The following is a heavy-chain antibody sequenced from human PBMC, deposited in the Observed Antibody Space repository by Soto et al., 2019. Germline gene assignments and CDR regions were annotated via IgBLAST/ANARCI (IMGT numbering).Heavy chain of an antibody. CDR2: ITGTGDTT. J-gene: IGHJ5*02. Sequence: GGSLRLSCVASGFTLSSYAMAWVRQAPGKGLEWVSSITGTGDTTYYADSVKGRFTVSRDNSKNTLFLQVSSLRAEDTAIYYCAKQYNWTPDDPWGQGTLVTVS. CDR3: AKQYNWTPDDP. CDR1: GFTLSSYA. D-gene: IGHD1-20*01. V-gene: IGHV3-23*01.